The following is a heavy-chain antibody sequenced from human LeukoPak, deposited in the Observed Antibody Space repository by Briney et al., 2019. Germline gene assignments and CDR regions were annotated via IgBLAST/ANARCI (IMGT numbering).Heavy chain of an antibody. J-gene: IGHJ4*02. V-gene: IGHV1-18*01. Sequence: ASVKVSCKASGYTFTSYGISWVRQAPGQGLEWMGWISAYNGNTNYAQKLQGRVTMTTETSTSTAYMELRSLRSDDTAVYYCARELSDITMVRGVIPFDYWGQGTLVTVSS. D-gene: IGHD3-10*01. CDR3: ARELSDITMVRGVIPFDY. CDR2: ISAYNGNT. CDR1: GYTFTSYG.